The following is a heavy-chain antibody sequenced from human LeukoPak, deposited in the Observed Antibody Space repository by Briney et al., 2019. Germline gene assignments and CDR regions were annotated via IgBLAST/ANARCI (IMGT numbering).Heavy chain of an antibody. Sequence: GGSLRLSCAASGFIFSNYAMSWVRQAPGKGLEWVSAIGGRDGGTYYADSVKGRFTVSRDDPKNTLYLQMNTLRVEDTAVYYCARSPIVVVPAASLSGKNWFDPWGQGTLVTVSS. J-gene: IGHJ5*02. V-gene: IGHV3-23*01. CDR2: IGGRDGGT. CDR3: ARSPIVVVPAASLSGKNWFDP. D-gene: IGHD2-2*01. CDR1: GFIFSNYA.